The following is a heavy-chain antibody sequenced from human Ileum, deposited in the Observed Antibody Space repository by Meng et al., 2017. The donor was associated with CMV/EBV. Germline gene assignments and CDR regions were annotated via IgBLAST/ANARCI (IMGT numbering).Heavy chain of an antibody. CDR2: INHSGST. D-gene: IGHD3-22*01. Sequence: GSFSGYYWSWIRQPPGKGLEWSGEINHSGSTNYNPSLKSRVTISVDTSKNQFSLKLSSVTAADTAVYYCARGRDDIYYDSSGYYFDYWGQGTLVTVSS. J-gene: IGHJ4*02. CDR1: GSFSGYY. V-gene: IGHV4-34*01. CDR3: ARGRDDIYYDSSGYYFDY.